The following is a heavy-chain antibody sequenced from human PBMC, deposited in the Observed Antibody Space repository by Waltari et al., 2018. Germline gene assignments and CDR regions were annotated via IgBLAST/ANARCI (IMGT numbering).Heavy chain of an antibody. J-gene: IGHJ4*02. D-gene: IGHD4-4*01. V-gene: IGHV3-30*04. CDR3: ARDPTVGHPDYFDY. CDR2: ISHDATVA. Sequence: QVQLVESGGGVVQPGRSLILSCAVSGFTFSNYAMHWVRQAPGKGLEWVAVISHDATVAYYADSVKGRLTISRDNPENTLYLQMNSLRGEDTAVYYCARDPTVGHPDYFDYWGQGTLVTVSS. CDR1: GFTFSNYA.